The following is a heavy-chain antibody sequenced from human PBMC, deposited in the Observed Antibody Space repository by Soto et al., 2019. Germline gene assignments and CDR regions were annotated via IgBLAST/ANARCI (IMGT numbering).Heavy chain of an antibody. CDR3: AKDPGYCSGGSCTGYFDY. Sequence: QVQLVESGGGVVQPGRSLRLSCAASGFTFSSYAMHWVRQAPGKGLEWVAVISYDGSNKNYADSVKGRFTISRDNSKNTLYLQMNSLRDEDTAVYYCAKDPGYCSGGSCTGYFDYWGQGTLVTVSS. CDR1: GFTFSSYA. V-gene: IGHV3-30*04. D-gene: IGHD2-15*01. J-gene: IGHJ4*02. CDR2: ISYDGSNK.